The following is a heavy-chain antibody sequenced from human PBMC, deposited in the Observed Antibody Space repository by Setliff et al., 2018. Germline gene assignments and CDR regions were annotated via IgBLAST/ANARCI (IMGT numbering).Heavy chain of an antibody. CDR2: IWFDGSNH. CDR1: GFNFSSYG. D-gene: IGHD2-15*01. J-gene: IGHJ6*03. CDR3: AKESGAHYFYYYYMDV. V-gene: IGHV3-33*06. Sequence: GGSLRLSCAASGFNFSSYGMHWVRQAPGKGLEWVAAIWFDGSNHYYVDSVKGRFIISRDNSKNTLYLQMNSLRAEDTAVYFCAKESGAHYFYYYYMDVWGRGTTVTVSS.